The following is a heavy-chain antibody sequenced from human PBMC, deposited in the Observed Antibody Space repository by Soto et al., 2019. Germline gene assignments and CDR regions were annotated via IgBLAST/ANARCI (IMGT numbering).Heavy chain of an antibody. D-gene: IGHD3-3*01. V-gene: IGHV4-34*01. CDR3: ARGYYDFWSGYYTEGYYYYMDV. CDR2: INHSGST. Sequence: PSETLSLTCAVYGGSFSGYYWSWIRQPPGKGLEWIGEINHSGSTNYNPSLKSRVTISVDTSKNQFSLKLSSVTAADTAVYYCARGYYDFWSGYYTEGYYYYMDVWSKGTTVTVSS. J-gene: IGHJ6*03. CDR1: GGSFSGYY.